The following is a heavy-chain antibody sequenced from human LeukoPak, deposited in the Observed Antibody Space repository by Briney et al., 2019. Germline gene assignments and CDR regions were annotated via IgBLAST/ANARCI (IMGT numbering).Heavy chain of an antibody. D-gene: IGHD5-24*01. CDR3: TTAPAMADY. J-gene: IGHJ4*02. V-gene: IGHV3-15*01. Sequence: GGSLRLSCAASGFTFSTDWMSWVRQAPGKGLEWVGRIKSKTDGGTTDYAAPVKGRFSISRDDSKSTLYLQMNSLKTEDTAVYHCTTAPAMADYWGQGTLVTVSS. CDR2: IKSKTDGGTT. CDR1: GFTFSTDW.